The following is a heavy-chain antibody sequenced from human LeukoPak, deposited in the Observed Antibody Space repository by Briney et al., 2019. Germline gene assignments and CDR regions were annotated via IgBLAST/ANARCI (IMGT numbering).Heavy chain of an antibody. CDR3: AKDQRSIAVAGYFDY. CDR1: EFTFSSYA. Sequence: PGGSLRLSFAASEFTFSSYAMSWVRQAPGKGPEWVSGISYSGGSTYYADSVKGRFTISRDNSKNTLYLQMNSLRAEDTAVYYCAKDQRSIAVAGYFDYWGQGTLVTVSS. D-gene: IGHD6-19*01. CDR2: ISYSGGST. J-gene: IGHJ4*02. V-gene: IGHV3-23*01.